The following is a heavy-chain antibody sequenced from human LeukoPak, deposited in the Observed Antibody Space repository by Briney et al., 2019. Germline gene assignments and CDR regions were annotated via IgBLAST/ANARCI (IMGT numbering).Heavy chain of an antibody. Sequence: QPGGSLRLSCAASGFTFSSYAMNWVRQAPGKGLEWVSGISSSGSASYYADSVKGRFTISRDNSRNTLYLQMNNLSADDTAVYYCTKARYSNAWDYSDYWGQGTLVTVSS. J-gene: IGHJ4*02. CDR1: GFTFSSYA. CDR2: ISSSGSAS. D-gene: IGHD6-19*01. V-gene: IGHV3-23*01. CDR3: TKARYSNAWDYSDY.